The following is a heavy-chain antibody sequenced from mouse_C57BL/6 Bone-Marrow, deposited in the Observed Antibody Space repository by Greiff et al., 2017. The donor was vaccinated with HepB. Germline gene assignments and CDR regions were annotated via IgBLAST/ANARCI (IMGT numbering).Heavy chain of an antibody. CDR3: ARGPFDY. CDR1: GYTFTSYW. V-gene: IGHV1-69*01. CDR2: IDPSDSYT. J-gene: IGHJ2*01. Sequence: QVQLKQPGAELVMPGASVKLSCKASGYTFTSYWMHWVKQRPGQGLEWIGEIDPSDSYTNYNQKFKGKATLTVDTSSSTAYMELHSLTSEDSAVYFCARGPFDYWGQGTTLTVSS.